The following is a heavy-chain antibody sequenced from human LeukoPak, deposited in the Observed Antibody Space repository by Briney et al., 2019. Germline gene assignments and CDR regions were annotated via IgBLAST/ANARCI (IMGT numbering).Heavy chain of an antibody. Sequence: AGGSLRLSCIASGFAFNSYEMNWVRQAPGKGLEGVSYISSSGSIKHYADSVKGRFTISRDNAKNSLYLQMNSLRAEDTAVYYCARARYTSGWETLDYWGQGTLVTVSS. J-gene: IGHJ4*02. V-gene: IGHV3-48*03. D-gene: IGHD6-19*01. CDR3: ARARYTSGWETLDY. CDR1: GFAFNSYE. CDR2: ISSSGSIK.